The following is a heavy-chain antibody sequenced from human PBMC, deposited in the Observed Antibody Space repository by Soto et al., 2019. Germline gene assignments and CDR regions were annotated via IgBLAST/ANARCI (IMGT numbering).Heavy chain of an antibody. CDR3: PRALRSSLYYYYGMDV. CDR1: GITFDKYA. J-gene: IGHJ6*02. V-gene: IGHV3-23*01. Sequence: PGGALRLSCTVSGITFDKYAMSWVRQAPGQGLQWVSTIPGSGYTTYYADSVKGRFTISRDNSKSTLHLQMNSLRAEDPAVYYCPRALRSSLYYYYGMDVRGPGTTQTVSS. CDR2: IPGSGYTT. D-gene: IGHD6-6*01.